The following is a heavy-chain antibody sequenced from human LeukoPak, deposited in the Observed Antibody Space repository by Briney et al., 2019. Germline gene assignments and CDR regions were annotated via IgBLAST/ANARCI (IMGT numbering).Heavy chain of an antibody. V-gene: IGHV1-2*02. CDR2: INPNSGGT. Sequence: ASVKVSCKASGYTFTGYYMHWVRQAPGQGLEWMGWINPNSGGTNYAQKFQGRVTMTRDTSISTAYMELSRLRSDDTAVYYCARVRCSGGSCYSGFKYWGQGTLVTVSS. CDR1: GYTFTGYY. CDR3: ARVRCSGGSCYSGFKY. D-gene: IGHD2-15*01. J-gene: IGHJ4*02.